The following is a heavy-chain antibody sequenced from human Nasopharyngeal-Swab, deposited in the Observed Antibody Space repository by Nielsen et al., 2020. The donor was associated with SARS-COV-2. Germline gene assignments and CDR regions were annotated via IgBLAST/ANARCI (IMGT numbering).Heavy chain of an antibody. D-gene: IGHD3-10*01. CDR3: ARVCVLLTY. Sequence: ASVKVSCKSSGYTFTSYVISWVRQAPGQGLEWMGWISAYNGNTNYAQKLQGRVTMTTDTSTSTAYMELSSLRSEDTAVYYCARVCVLLTYWGQGTLVTVSS. CDR2: ISAYNGNT. V-gene: IGHV1-18*01. CDR1: GYTFTSYV. J-gene: IGHJ4*02.